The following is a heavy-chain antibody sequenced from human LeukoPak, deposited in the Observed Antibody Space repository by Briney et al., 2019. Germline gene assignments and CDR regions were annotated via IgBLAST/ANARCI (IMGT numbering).Heavy chain of an antibody. CDR1: GFSFSSYT. Sequence: PGGSLRLSCAASGFSFSSYTMNWVRQAPGKGLEWVSYISTSSTTIYYADSVKGRFTISRDNAKNSLYLQMNSLRAEDTAVYYCARGLRVAAAGTLDYWGQGTLVTVSS. V-gene: IGHV3-48*01. D-gene: IGHD6-13*01. J-gene: IGHJ4*02. CDR2: ISTSSTTI. CDR3: ARGLRVAAAGTLDY.